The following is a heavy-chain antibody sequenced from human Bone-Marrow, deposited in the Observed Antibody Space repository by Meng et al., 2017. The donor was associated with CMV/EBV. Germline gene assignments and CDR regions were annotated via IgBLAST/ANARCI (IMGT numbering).Heavy chain of an antibody. D-gene: IGHD6-19*01. V-gene: IGHV3-21*01. CDR2: FSTTSSYI. CDR3: AKDASQWLGTRFDY. Sequence: GGSLRLSCAASGFTFSTYSVTWVRQAPGKGLEWVSSFSTTSSYIYYADSVKGRFTISRDDAKKSLYLQMNSLRAEDTAVYYCAKDASQWLGTRFDYWGQGTLVTVSS. CDR1: GFTFSTYS. J-gene: IGHJ4*02.